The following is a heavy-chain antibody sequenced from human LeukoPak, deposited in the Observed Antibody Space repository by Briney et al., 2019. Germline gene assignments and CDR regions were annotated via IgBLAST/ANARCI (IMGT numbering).Heavy chain of an antibody. CDR3: ARDSLRQWLVQNPFDY. CDR2: ISAYNGNT. D-gene: IGHD6-19*01. J-gene: IGHJ4*02. V-gene: IGHV1-18*01. CDR1: GYTFTSYG. Sequence: ASVTVSCTASGYTFTSYGISWVRQAPGQGLEWMGWISAYNGNTNYAQKLQGRVTMTTDTSTSTAYMELRSLRSDDTAVYYCARDSLRQWLVQNPFDYWGQGTLVTVSS.